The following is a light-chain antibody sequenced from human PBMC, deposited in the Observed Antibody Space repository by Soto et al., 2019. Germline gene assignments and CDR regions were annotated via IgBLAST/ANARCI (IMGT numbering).Light chain of an antibody. V-gene: IGLV2-14*03. CDR2: EVS. Sequence: QSVLTQPASVSGSPGQSITSSCTGTSSDVGAYDFVSWYQQHPDKAPKLMIYEVSNRPSGVSNRFSGSKSVNTATLTISGLQAEDEADYYCSSYTSSSTRVFGTGTTVTV. J-gene: IGLJ1*01. CDR1: SSDVGAYDF. CDR3: SSYTSSSTRV.